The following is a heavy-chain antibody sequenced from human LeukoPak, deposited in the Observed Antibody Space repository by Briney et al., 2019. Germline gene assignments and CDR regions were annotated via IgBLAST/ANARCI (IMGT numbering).Heavy chain of an antibody. CDR3: ARAPSEIGGYYPEYFRH. CDR2: IKSDGKT. Sequence: GGSLRLSCAASGFTFSSYWMHWVRQAPGKGLVWVSRIKSDGKTNYADSVKGRFTISRDNAKNSVSLQMNSLRAEDTGVYYCARAPSEIGGYYPEYFRHWGQGTLVTVSS. CDR1: GFTFSSYW. J-gene: IGHJ1*01. V-gene: IGHV3-74*01. D-gene: IGHD3-22*01.